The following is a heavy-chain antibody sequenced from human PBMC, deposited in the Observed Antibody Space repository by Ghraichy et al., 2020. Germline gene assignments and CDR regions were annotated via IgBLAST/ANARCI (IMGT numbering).Heavy chain of an antibody. V-gene: IGHV4-38-2*01. CDR2: IHHSGSA. J-gene: IGHJ4*02. D-gene: IGHD2-2*01. CDR3: ARLVGWNGGDYFDY. CDR1: GYSISSGYF. Sequence: ETLSLTCVVSGYSISSGYFWGWIRQPPGKGLEWIGSIHHSGSAYYNMSLKGRVTISVDTSRNQFSLTTFVTAADTAVYYCARLVGWNGGDYFDYWGQGTLVTVSS.